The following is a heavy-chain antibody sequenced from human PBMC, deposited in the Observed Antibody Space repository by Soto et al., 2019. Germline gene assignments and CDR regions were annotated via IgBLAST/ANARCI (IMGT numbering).Heavy chain of an antibody. CDR2: IRSKGNKYAT. J-gene: IGHJ2*01. Sequence: EVQLVESGGGLVQPGGSLKLSCAASGFTFSDSAMHWVRQASGEGLEWLGRIRSKGNKYATKYGASVKGRFTNSSDDSKKTTYLQLSNMNTEDTAVYYCVRYSRTLGWFFDLWGRGTLVTVSS. V-gene: IGHV3-73*02. CDR3: VRYSRTLGWFFDL. D-gene: IGHD2-21*01. CDR1: GFTFSDSA.